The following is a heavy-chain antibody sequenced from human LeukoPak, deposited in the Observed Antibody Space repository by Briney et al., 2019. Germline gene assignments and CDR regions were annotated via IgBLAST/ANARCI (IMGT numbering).Heavy chain of an antibody. J-gene: IGHJ4*02. CDR1: GYSISSGYY. Sequence: SETLSLTCAVSGYSISSGYYWGWIRQPPGKGLEWIGSIFSSGSTHYHPSLKSRVTISVDTSKNQFSLKLSSVTAADTAVYYCARHAYCSGGSCPDFWGQGTLVTVSS. CDR2: IFSSGST. V-gene: IGHV4-38-2*01. CDR3: ARHAYCSGGSCPDF. D-gene: IGHD2-15*01.